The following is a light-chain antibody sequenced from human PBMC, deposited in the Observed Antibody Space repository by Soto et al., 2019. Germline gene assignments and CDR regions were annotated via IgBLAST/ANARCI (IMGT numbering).Light chain of an antibody. CDR2: GAS. J-gene: IGKJ1*01. Sequence: EIVLTQSPGTLSLSPGERATLSCRASQSVSRSFLAWYQQRSGQAPRLLVYGASSRATGIPDRFSGSGSGTDFILTINRLEPEDFAVYYCQQYGNSPKTFGQGTRVEIK. CDR1: QSVSRSF. V-gene: IGKV3-20*01. CDR3: QQYGNSPKT.